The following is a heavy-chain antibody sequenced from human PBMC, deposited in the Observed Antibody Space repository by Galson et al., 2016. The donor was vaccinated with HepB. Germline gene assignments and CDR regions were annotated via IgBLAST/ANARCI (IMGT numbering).Heavy chain of an antibody. CDR3: AKRHEYCPPVGCSVDS. V-gene: IGHV3-30*18. CDR1: GFTFSNRG. CDR2: DSVHGGRK. D-gene: IGHD2/OR15-2a*01. J-gene: IGHJ4*02. Sequence: SLRLSCAASGFTFSNRGMHWVRQAPGKGLEWVAADSVHGGRKFYADSVKGRFIISRDNSNNMLFLQVNSLRADDTAVYYCAKRHEYCPPVGCSVDSWGQGTLVSVSS.